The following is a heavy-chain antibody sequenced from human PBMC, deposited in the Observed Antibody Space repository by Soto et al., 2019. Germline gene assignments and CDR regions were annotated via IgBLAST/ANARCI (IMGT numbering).Heavy chain of an antibody. J-gene: IGHJ4*02. CDR3: AKDIGYSSSWYGNVDY. D-gene: IGHD6-13*01. CDR1: GLTFDDYA. V-gene: IGHV3-9*01. CDR2: ISWNSGSI. Sequence: GGSLRLSCAASGLTFDDYAMHWVRQAPGKGLEWVSGISWNSGSIGYADSVKGRFTISRDNAKNSLYLQMNSLRAEDTALYYCAKDIGYSSSWYGNVDYWGQGTLVTVSS.